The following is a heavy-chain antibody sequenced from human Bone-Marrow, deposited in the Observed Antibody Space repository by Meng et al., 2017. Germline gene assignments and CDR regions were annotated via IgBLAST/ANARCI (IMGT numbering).Heavy chain of an antibody. D-gene: IGHD6-13*01. CDR3: AREWGTLATAADDY. Sequence: QGELHESGPGLLRPSQTLSLTCTVSGGSVSSGDFYWAWIRQHPGKGLEWIAYIHHSGSTIYNASLKSLVTISLDTSNSQFSLKLSSVTAADTAVYYCAREWGTLATAADDYWGQGTLVTVSS. J-gene: IGHJ4*02. V-gene: IGHV4-31*01. CDR2: IHHSGST. CDR1: GGSVSSGDFY.